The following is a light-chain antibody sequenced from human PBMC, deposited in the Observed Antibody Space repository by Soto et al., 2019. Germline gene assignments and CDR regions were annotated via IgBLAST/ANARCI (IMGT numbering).Light chain of an antibody. Sequence: NFMLTQPHSVSESPGKTVTISCTRSSGSIASNYVQWYQQRPGSAPTTVIYEDNQRPSGVPDRFSGSIDSSSNSASLTISGLKTEDEADYYCQSYDSRNKGVFGGGTKLTVL. J-gene: IGLJ2*01. CDR3: QSYDSRNKGV. V-gene: IGLV6-57*04. CDR2: EDN. CDR1: SGSIASNY.